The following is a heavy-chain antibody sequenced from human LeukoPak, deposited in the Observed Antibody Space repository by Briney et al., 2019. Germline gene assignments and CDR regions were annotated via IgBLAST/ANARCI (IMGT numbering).Heavy chain of an antibody. J-gene: IGHJ4*02. CDR1: GYSFTSYW. V-gene: IGHV5-51*01. CDR3: ARQRRSSGWPNDY. D-gene: IGHD6-19*01. Sequence: KPGESLKISCKGSGYSFTSYWIAWVRQMPGKGLEWMGIIYPDDSDTRYSPSFQGQVTITADKSISTAYLQWSSLKASDNAMYYCARQRRSSGWPNDYWGQGTLVTVSS. CDR2: IYPDDSDT.